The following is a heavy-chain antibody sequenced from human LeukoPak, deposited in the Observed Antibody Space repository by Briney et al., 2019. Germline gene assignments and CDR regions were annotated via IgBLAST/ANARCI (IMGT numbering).Heavy chain of an antibody. CDR2: IWYDGSNK. CDR1: GFTFSSYG. D-gene: IGHD1-26*01. V-gene: IGHV3-33*08. J-gene: IGHJ4*02. Sequence: GGSLRLSCVASGFTFSSYGMHWVRQAPGKGLEWVAVIWYDGSNKYYADSVKGRFTISRDNSKNTVYLQMNSLRVEDTAIYYCARDRPTGSYYSIDYWGQGTLATVSS. CDR3: ARDRPTGSYYSIDY.